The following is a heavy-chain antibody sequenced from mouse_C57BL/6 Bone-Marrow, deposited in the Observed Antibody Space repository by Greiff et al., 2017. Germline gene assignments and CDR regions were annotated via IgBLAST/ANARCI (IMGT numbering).Heavy chain of an antibody. V-gene: IGHV1-4*01. CDR2: INPSSGYT. J-gene: IGHJ2*01. CDR3: ARLSLQLRLPYCDY. D-gene: IGHD3-2*02. Sequence: QVQLQQSGAELARPGASVKMSCKASGYTFTSYTMHWVKQRPGQGLEWIGYINPSSGYTKYNQKFKDKATLTADKSSSTAYMQLSSLTSEDSAVYYCARLSLQLRLPYCDYWGQGTTLTVSS. CDR1: GYTFTSYT.